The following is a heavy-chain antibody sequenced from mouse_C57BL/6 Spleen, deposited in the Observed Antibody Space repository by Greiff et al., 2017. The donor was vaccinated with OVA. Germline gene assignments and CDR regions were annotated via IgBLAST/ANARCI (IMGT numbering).Heavy chain of an antibody. V-gene: IGHV1-5*01. CDR3: TRSTAQATFAWFAY. CDR1: GYTFTSYW. CDR2: IYPGNSDT. J-gene: IGHJ3*01. D-gene: IGHD3-2*02. Sequence: EVQLQQSGTVLARPGASVKMSCKTSGYTFTSYWMHWVKQRPGQGLEWIGAIYPGNSDTSYNQKFKGKAKLTAVTSASTAYMELSSLTNEDSAVYYCTRSTAQATFAWFAYWGQGTLVTVSA.